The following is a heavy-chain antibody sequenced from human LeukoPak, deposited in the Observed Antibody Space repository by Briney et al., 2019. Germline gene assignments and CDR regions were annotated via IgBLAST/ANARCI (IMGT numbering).Heavy chain of an antibody. J-gene: IGHJ4*02. Sequence: PGGSLRRSCSASGFTFSSYAMHWVRQAPGKGLEYVSAISSNGGSTYYADSVKGRFTISRDNSKNTLYLQMSSLRAEDTAVYYCVKAQSEETANFDYWGQGTLVTVSS. CDR1: GFTFSSYA. D-gene: IGHD1-1*01. CDR3: VKAQSEETANFDY. V-gene: IGHV3-64D*06. CDR2: ISSNGGST.